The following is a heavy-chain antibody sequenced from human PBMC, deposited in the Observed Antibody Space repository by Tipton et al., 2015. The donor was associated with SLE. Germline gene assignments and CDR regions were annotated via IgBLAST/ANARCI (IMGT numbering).Heavy chain of an antibody. CDR2: ISHSGGTT. D-gene: IGHD6-19*01. CDR1: GFSFSTYA. J-gene: IGHJ4*02. V-gene: IGHV3-23*01. CDR3: GRDVHMYTTAWQRDLDY. Sequence: GSLRLSCAASGFSFSTYAMGWVRQAPGKGLEWVSCISHSGGTTYYADSVKGRFKIFRDNLKNTLSLQINNLRVDDTAVYYCGRDVHMYTTAWQRDLDYWGQGSQVTVSP.